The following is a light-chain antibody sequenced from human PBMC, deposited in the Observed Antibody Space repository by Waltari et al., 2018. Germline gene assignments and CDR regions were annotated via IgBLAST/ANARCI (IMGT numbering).Light chain of an antibody. V-gene: IGLV2-8*01. Sequence: QSALTQPPSASGSPGQSVTISCTGTSSDVGGYNFVSWYQQHPGKAPEVMIFEVSKRPSGVPDRFSGSKSGNTASLTVSGLQPEDEADYYCSSYAGNHVVFGGGTKLTVL. J-gene: IGLJ2*01. CDR3: SSYAGNHVV. CDR2: EVS. CDR1: SSDVGGYNF.